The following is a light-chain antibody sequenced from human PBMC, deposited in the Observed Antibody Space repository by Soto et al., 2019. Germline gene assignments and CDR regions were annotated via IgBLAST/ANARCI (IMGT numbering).Light chain of an antibody. CDR1: QSINIF. J-gene: IGKJ1*01. CDR2: AAS. Sequence: DIQITQSPSSLSASVGDRVTITCRASQSINIFLNWYQQKPGKAPNLMIYAASSLRSGVPSRFSGSGSGTGFTLTISRLQPEDFATYYCQQSYTTPWTFGQGTKVDIK. V-gene: IGKV1-39*01. CDR3: QQSYTTPWT.